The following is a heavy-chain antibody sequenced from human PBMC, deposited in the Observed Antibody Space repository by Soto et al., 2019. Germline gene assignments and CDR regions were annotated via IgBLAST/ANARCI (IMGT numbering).Heavy chain of an antibody. D-gene: IGHD1-26*01. CDR2: MNPNSGNT. CDR1: GYTFTSYD. J-gene: IGHJ6*02. Sequence: ASVKVSCKASGYTFTSYDINWVRQATGQGLEWMGWMNPNSGNTGYAQKFQGRVTMTRNTSISTAYMELSSLRSEDTAVYYCAINGLSGSIYGMDVSGQAPTVTVSS. CDR3: AINGLSGSIYGMDV. V-gene: IGHV1-8*01.